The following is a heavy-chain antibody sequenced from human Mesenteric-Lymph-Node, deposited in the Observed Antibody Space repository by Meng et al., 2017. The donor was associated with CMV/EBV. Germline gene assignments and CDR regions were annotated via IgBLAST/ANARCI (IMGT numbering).Heavy chain of an antibody. CDR1: GDFVSGVTYY. D-gene: IGHD4-11*01. J-gene: IGHJ6*02. CDR3: ARYSNYPYYFYEMDV. Sequence: GSLRLSCTVSGDFVSGVTYYWSWIRQPPGKGLEWIGYVYYTGTTNYSPAFKSRVTISIDTSKNQFSLSLTSVTAADTAVYYCARYSNYPYYFYEMDVWGRGTTVTVSS. CDR2: VYYTGTT. V-gene: IGHV4-61*01.